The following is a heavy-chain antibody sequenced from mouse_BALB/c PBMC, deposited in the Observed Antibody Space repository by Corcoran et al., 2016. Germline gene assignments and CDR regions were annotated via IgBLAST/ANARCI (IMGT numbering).Heavy chain of an antibody. V-gene: IGHV1-77*01. CDR1: GYTFTDYY. D-gene: IGHD1-1*01. Sequence: QVQLQQSGAELARPGASVKLSCKASGYTFTDYYINWVKQRTGQGHEWIGEIYPGSGNTYYNEKFKGKATLTADKSSSTAYMQLSSLTSEDSAVYFCATTVVDYWGQGTTLTVSS. J-gene: IGHJ2*01. CDR2: IYPGSGNT. CDR3: ATTVVDY.